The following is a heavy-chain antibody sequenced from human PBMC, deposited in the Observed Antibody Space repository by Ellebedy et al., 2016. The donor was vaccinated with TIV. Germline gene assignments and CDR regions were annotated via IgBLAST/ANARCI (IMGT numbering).Heavy chain of an antibody. CDR1: GGTFSSYA. D-gene: IGHD1-26*01. V-gene: IGHV1-69*04. CDR2: IIPILGIA. J-gene: IGHJ1*01. Sequence: AASVKVSCKASGGTFSSYAISWVRQAPGQGLEWMGRIIPILGIANYAQKFQGRVTITRDTSASTAYMELSSLRSEDTAVYYCARDRYSGSYYDFQHWGRGTLVTVSS. CDR3: ARDRYSGSYYDFQH.